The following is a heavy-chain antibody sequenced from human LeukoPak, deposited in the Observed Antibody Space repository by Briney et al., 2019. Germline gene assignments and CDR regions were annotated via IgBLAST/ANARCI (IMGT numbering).Heavy chain of an antibody. Sequence: GGSLRLSCAASGFTFSNYAMNWVRRAPGKGLEWVAFIRHDGSIKYYADSVKGRFTISRDNSRDRLFLQMDSLRLEDTGVYYCARGVTVTMMVVPPDYWGPGTLVTVSS. V-gene: IGHV3-30*02. CDR2: IRHDGSIK. D-gene: IGHD3-22*01. CDR1: GFTFSNYA. J-gene: IGHJ4*02. CDR3: ARGVTVTMMVVPPDY.